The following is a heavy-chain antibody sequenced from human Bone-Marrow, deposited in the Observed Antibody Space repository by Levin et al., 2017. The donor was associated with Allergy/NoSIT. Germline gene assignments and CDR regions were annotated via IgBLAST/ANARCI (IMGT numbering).Heavy chain of an antibody. D-gene: IGHD3-22*01. CDR1: GYIFTDYY. CDR2: VNPKTGGT. Sequence: ASVKVSCEASGYIFTDYYIHWVRQAPGQGLEWMGWVNPKTGGTHYIQKFEGRVTMTTDASLSTAYMELSRLTADDTAVYFCAILTHYYDSSGPHSFDVWGQGTMVTVTS. CDR3: AILTHYYDSSGPHSFDV. V-gene: IGHV1-2*02. J-gene: IGHJ3*01.